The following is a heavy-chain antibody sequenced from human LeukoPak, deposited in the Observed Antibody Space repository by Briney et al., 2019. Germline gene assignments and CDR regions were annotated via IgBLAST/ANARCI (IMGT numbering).Heavy chain of an antibody. CDR1: GGTFSSYA. CDR3: ARAVAGTGDAFDI. V-gene: IGHV1-69*13. CDR2: IIPIFGTA. D-gene: IGHD6-19*01. Sequence: SVKVSCKASGGTFSSYAISWVRQAPGQGLEWMGGIIPIFGTANYAQKFQSRVTITADESTSTAYMELSSLRSEDTAVYYCARAVAGTGDAFDIWGQGTMVTVSS. J-gene: IGHJ3*02.